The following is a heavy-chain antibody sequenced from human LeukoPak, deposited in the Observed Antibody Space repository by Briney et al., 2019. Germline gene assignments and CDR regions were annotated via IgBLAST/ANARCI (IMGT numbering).Heavy chain of an antibody. CDR1: GFTFSSYA. D-gene: IGHD3-10*01. Sequence: GRSLRLSCAASGFTFSSYAMHWVRQAPGKGLEWVAVISYDGSNKYYADSVRGRFTISRDNSKNTLYLQMNSLRAEDTAVYYCARDYYGTSYFDYWGQGTLVTVSS. CDR3: ARDYYGTSYFDY. V-gene: IGHV3-30-3*01. CDR2: ISYDGSNK. J-gene: IGHJ4*02.